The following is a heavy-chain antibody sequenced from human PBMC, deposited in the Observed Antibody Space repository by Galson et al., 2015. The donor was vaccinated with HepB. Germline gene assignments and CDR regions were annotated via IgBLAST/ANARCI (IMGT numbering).Heavy chain of an antibody. J-gene: IGHJ4*02. CDR2: IGTAGDP. D-gene: IGHD4-23*01. Sequence: SLRLSCAASGFTFSSYDMHWVRQATGKGLEWVSAIGTAGDPYYPGSVKGRFTISRENAKNSLYLQMNSLRAGDTAVYYCARGIGGNSSYYFDYWGQGTLVTVSS. V-gene: IGHV3-13*05. CDR3: ARGIGGNSSYYFDY. CDR1: GFTFSSYD.